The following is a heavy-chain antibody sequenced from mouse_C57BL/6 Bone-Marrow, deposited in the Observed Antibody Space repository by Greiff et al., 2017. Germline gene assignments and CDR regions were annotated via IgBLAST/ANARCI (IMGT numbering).Heavy chain of an antibody. J-gene: IGHJ1*03. V-gene: IGHV7-1*01. Sequence: EVNVVESGGGLVQSGRSLRLSCATSGFTFSDFYMEWVRQAPGKGLEWIAASRNKANDYTTEYSASVKGRFIVSRDTSQSILYLQMNALRAEDTAIYYCARDARYFDVWGTGTTVTVSS. CDR3: ARDARYFDV. CDR1: GFTFSDFY. CDR2: SRNKANDYTT.